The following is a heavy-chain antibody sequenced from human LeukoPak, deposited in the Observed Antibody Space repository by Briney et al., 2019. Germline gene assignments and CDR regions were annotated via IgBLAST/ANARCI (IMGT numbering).Heavy chain of an antibody. D-gene: IGHD2/OR15-2a*01. J-gene: IGHJ2*01. CDR2: IYYRGST. V-gene: IGHV4-39*01. CDR3: ARAFRARYFDL. CDR1: GGSIATSSYY. Sequence: PSETLSLTCTVSGGSIATSSYYWGWIRQPPGKGLEWIGFIYYRGSTYYNPSLKGRVTISVDTSKNQFSLKLSSVTAADTAVYYCARAFRARYFDLWGRGTLVTVSS.